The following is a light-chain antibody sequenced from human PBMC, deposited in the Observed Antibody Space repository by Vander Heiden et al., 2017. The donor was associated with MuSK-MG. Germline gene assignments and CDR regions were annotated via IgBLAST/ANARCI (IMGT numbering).Light chain of an antibody. Sequence: DIQMTQSPSSLSASVGDRVTITCRASQSISNFLNWYQHKPGKAPKLLIYAASSLQSGVPSRFSGSGSGTDFTLTITSLQPEDFATYYCQQTYRTPQTFGLETKVEIK. V-gene: IGKV1-39*01. CDR1: QSISNF. CDR3: QQTYRTPQT. CDR2: AAS. J-gene: IGKJ1*01.